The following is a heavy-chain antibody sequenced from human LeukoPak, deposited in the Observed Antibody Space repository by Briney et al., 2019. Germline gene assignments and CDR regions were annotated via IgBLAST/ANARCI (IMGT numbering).Heavy chain of an antibody. Sequence: GSLRLSCAASGFTFSSYWMHWVRQAPEKGLDWVSVISGSAHKIRYADSVKGRFTISRDNSENTVYLQMNNLRAEDTALYYCAGRVTGYSSGYVYWGQGTLVTVSS. J-gene: IGHJ4*02. CDR1: GFTFSSYW. V-gene: IGHV3-23*01. CDR2: ISGSAHKI. CDR3: AGRVTGYSSGYVY. D-gene: IGHD5-18*01.